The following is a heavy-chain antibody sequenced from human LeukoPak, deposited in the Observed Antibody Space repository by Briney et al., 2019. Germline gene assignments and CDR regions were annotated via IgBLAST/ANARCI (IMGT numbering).Heavy chain of an antibody. Sequence: GGSLRLSCAAPGFTFSSYGMHWVRQAPGKGLGWVAFIRYEGSKKSNPNSLKGRLTISRDNSKKTLYLQMNSLRPEDTAVYYCAKDSKRWKTYYYEAGSYYFDYWGQGTRVTVSS. CDR2: IRYEGSKK. J-gene: IGHJ4*02. CDR1: GFTFSSYG. CDR3: AKDSKRWKTYYYEAGSYYFDY. D-gene: IGHD3-10*01. V-gene: IGHV3-30*02.